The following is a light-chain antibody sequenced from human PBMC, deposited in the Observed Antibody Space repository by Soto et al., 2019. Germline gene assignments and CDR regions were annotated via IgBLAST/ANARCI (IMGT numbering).Light chain of an antibody. CDR3: SSYTSSSTFGV. CDR1: NNDVGFYNY. J-gene: IGLJ2*01. CDR2: DVN. V-gene: IGLV2-11*01. Sequence: QSALTQPRSVSGSPGQSVTISCTGTNNDVGFYNYVSWYQQQLGKAPKLLIYDVNKRPSGVPPRFSGSKSANTASLTISGLQAADEADYYCSSYTSSSTFGVFGGGTKLTVL.